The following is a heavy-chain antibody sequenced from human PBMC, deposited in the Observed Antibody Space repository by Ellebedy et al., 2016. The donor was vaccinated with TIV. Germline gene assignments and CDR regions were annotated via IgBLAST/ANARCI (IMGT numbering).Heavy chain of an antibody. CDR2: IIPILGIA. Sequence: AASVKVSCKASGYTFTIYYIHWVRQAPGQGLEWMGRIIPILGIANYAQKFQGRVTITADKSTSTAYMELSSLRTEDTAVFYCARTVSYSSGWYGYWGQGTLVTVSS. J-gene: IGHJ4*02. V-gene: IGHV1-69*02. D-gene: IGHD6-19*01. CDR3: ARTVSYSSGWYGY. CDR1: GYTFTIYY.